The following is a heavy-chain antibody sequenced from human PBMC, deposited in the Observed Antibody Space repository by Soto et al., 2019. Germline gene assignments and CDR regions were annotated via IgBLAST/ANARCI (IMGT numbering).Heavy chain of an antibody. CDR3: ARDIFGGSYDFCH. J-gene: IGHJ4*02. CDR1: GFTVNNLF. V-gene: IGHV3-66*01. CDR2: FSSDGSR. D-gene: IGHD3-3*01. Sequence: EVQLVESGGGLVQPGGSLTLSCAAFGFTVNNLFMTWVRQAPGKGLEWVSTFSSDGSRYYADSVKGRFTISKDYSKNTRYLEMNSLRAGDTAVYYCARDIFGGSYDFCHGGQGTLVTVSS.